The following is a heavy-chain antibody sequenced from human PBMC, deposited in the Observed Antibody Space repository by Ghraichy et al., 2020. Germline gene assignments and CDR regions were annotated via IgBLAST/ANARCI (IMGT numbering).Heavy chain of an antibody. CDR3: ARDNSSSTSFDY. V-gene: IGHV4-61*01. J-gene: IGHJ4*02. Sequence: SETLSLTCTVSGGSVSGGSYYWSWIRQPPGKGLEWIGYIYYSGSTNYNPSLKSRVTISVDTSKNQFSLKLSSVTAADTAVYYCARDNSSSTSFDYWGQGTLVTVSS. D-gene: IGHD2-2*01. CDR1: GGSVSGGSYY. CDR2: IYYSGST.